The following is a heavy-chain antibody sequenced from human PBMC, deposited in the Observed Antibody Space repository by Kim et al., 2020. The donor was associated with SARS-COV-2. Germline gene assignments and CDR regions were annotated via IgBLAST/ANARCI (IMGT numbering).Heavy chain of an antibody. J-gene: IGHJ4*02. D-gene: IGHD1-1*01. Sequence: YAEPVRGRSTIPRDDSQNTLDLQMSRLSAEDTAVYYCARGNQGRDWNFDYWGQGTLVTVSS. V-gene: IGHV3-53*01. CDR3: ARGNQGRDWNFDY.